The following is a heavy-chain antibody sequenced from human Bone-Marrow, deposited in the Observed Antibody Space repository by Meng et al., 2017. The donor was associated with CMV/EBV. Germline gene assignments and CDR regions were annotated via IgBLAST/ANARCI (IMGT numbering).Heavy chain of an antibody. CDR3: ARDPASSTWGE. Sequence: SETLSLTCTVSGDSISNYYWSWIRQPPGKGLEWIGYIYYNGNTNYNPSLKSRVTMSEDTSKNQFSLKLSSVTAADTAVYYCARDPASSTWGEWGQGTLVTVYS. CDR1: GDSISNYY. V-gene: IGHV4-59*01. D-gene: IGHD6-13*01. CDR2: IYYNGNT. J-gene: IGHJ4*02.